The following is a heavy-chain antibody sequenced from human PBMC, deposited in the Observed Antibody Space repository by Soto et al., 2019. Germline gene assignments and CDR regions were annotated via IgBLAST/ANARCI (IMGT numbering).Heavy chain of an antibody. CDR3: ARGPPTYGDSVGWFDT. CDR2: IYYSGST. J-gene: IGHJ5*02. V-gene: IGHV4-30-4*01. D-gene: IGHD4-17*01. Sequence: PSETLSLTCTVSGGSISSGDYYWSWIRQPPGKGLEWIGYIYYSGSTYYNPSLKSRLTISVDTSKNQLSLKLSSVTAADPAVYYCARGPPTYGDSVGWFDTWGQGTLVTVSS. CDR1: GGSISSGDYY.